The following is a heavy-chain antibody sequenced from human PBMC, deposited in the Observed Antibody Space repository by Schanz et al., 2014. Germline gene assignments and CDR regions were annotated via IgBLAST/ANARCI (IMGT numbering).Heavy chain of an antibody. CDR3: AKGMGYCSGGTCYDYYYYGLDV. D-gene: IGHD2-15*01. J-gene: IGHJ6*02. CDR1: GFTFNSYA. CDR2: LSGSGGST. V-gene: IGHV3-23*01. Sequence: EVQLLESGGGLVQPGGSLRLSCAASGFTFNSYAMSWVRQAPGKGLEWVSALSGSGGSTYYADSVKGRFTISRDNSENTLYLQMNSLSADDTAVFYCAKGMGYCSGGTCYDYYYYGLDVWGQGTTXTVSS.